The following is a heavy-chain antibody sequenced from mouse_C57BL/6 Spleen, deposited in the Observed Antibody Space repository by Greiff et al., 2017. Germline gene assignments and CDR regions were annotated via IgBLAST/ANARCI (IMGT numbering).Heavy chain of an antibody. CDR1: GFNIKDYY. Sequence: EVKLMESGAELVKPGASVKLSCTASGFNIKDYYMHWVKQRTEQGLEWIGRIDPEDGETKYAPKFQGKATITADTSSNTAYLQLSSLTSEDTAVYFLARGLRRGVLDYWGQGTTLTVSS. V-gene: IGHV14-2*01. CDR2: IDPEDGET. D-gene: IGHD2-2*01. J-gene: IGHJ2*01. CDR3: ARGLRRGVLDY.